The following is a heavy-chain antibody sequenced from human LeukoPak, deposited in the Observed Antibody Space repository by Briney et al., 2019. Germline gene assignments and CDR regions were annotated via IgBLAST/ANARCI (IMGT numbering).Heavy chain of an antibody. CDR2: IYTSGST. Sequence: PSETLSLTCTVSGGSISSYYWSWIRQPAGRGLEWIGRIYTSGSTNYNPSLKSRVTMSVDTSKNQFSLKLSSVTAADTAVYYCARHPPDYGGKKVTLVWFDPWGQGTLVTVSS. CDR1: GGSISSYY. V-gene: IGHV4-4*07. D-gene: IGHD4-23*01. J-gene: IGHJ5*02. CDR3: ARHPPDYGGKKVTLVWFDP.